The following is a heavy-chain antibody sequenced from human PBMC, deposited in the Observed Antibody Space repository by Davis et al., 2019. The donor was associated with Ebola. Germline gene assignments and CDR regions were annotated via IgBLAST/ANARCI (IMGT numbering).Heavy chain of an antibody. CDR3: ARQGYCNTTSCNNWFDP. D-gene: IGHD2-2*01. Sequence: GESLKISCKGSGFSVTNYWIGWVRQMPGRGLEWMGIIYPGDSDTIYSPSFQGHVTISADKSISTAYLQWSSLKASDTAMYYCARQGYCNTTSCNNWFDPWGQGTLVTVSS. CDR2: IYPGDSDT. V-gene: IGHV5-51*01. J-gene: IGHJ5*02. CDR1: GFSVTNYW.